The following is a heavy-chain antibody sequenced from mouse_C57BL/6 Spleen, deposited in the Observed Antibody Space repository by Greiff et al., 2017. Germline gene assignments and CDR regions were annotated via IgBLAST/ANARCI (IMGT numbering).Heavy chain of an antibody. CDR2: ISGGGDNT. Sequence: EVQRVESGGGLVKPGGSLTLSCAASGFTFSSYTMSWVRQTPEKRLEWVATISGGGDNTYYPDSVKGRFPISIDNAKNTLYLQMRSLRSEDAALYYCARLPHWYFDVWGTGTTVTVSS. J-gene: IGHJ1*03. V-gene: IGHV5-9*01. CDR1: GFTFSSYT. CDR3: ARLPHWYFDV.